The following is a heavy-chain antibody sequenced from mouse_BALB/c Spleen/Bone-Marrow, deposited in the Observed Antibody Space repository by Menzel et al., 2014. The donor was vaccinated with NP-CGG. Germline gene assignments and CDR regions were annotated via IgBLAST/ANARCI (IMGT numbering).Heavy chain of an antibody. CDR3: ARGGISVDY. CDR2: IYPGDGDT. CDR1: GYVFSTYW. Sequence: QVQLQQSGAELVRPGSSVKISCESSGYVFSTYWINWVKQRPGQGLEWIGQIYPGDGDTDYNGNFKDKATLTADKSSNTAYMQLSSLTSEDSAVYFCARGGISVDYWGQGTTLTVSS. J-gene: IGHJ2*01. V-gene: IGHV1-80*01.